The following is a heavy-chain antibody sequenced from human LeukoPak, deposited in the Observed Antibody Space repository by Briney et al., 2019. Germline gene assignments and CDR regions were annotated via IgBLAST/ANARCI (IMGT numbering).Heavy chain of an antibody. CDR1: GGSISSGGYY. CDR3: ARDFCPNGVCSSDYFDN. D-gene: IGHD2-8*01. Sequence: PSETLSLTCTVSGGSISSGGYYWNWIRQHPGKGLEWIGYIYNSGSTYYNPSLKSRSTISVDTSKNQFSLKLSSVTAADTAVYYWARDFCPNGVCSSDYFDNGGKGTLVT. CDR2: IYNSGST. V-gene: IGHV4-31*03. J-gene: IGHJ4*02.